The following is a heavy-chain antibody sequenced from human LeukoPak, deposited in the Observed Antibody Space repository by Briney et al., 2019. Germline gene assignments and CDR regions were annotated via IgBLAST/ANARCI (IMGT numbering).Heavy chain of an antibody. CDR3: ARDRDILTGSGYYFDY. J-gene: IGHJ4*02. Sequence: ASVKVSCKASGYTFTGYYMHWVRQAPGQGHEWMGRINPNSGGTNYAQKFQGRVTMTRDTSISTAYMELSRLRSDDTAGYYCARDRDILTGSGYYFDYWGQGTLVTVSS. D-gene: IGHD3-9*01. CDR2: INPNSGGT. V-gene: IGHV1-2*06. CDR1: GYTFTGYY.